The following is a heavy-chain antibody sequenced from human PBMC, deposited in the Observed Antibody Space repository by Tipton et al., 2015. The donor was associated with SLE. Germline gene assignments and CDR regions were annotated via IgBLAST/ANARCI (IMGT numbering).Heavy chain of an antibody. CDR2: IYYSGST. V-gene: IGHV4-39*07. J-gene: IGHJ6*03. CDR1: NGSISSSPYY. Sequence: LRLSCTVSNGSISSSPYYWGWIRQSPGKGLEWVGSIYYSGSTYYNPSLKSRVTISVDTSRNQCSLNLTSATAADTAVYYCARGPYYYMDVWGKGTTVTVSS. CDR3: ARGPYYYMDV.